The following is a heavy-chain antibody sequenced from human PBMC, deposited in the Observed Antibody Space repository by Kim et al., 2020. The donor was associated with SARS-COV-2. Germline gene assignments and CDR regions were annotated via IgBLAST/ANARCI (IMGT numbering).Heavy chain of an antibody. CDR1: GYSFTSYW. D-gene: IGHD3-10*01. CDR2: IYPGDSDT. CDR3: ARLSKDGSGSYFVYYYYGMDV. J-gene: IGHJ6*02. V-gene: IGHV5-51*01. Sequence: GESLKISCKGSGYSFTSYWIGWVRQMPGKGLEWMGIIYPGDSDTRYSPSFQGQVTISADKSISTAYLQWSSLKASDTAMYYCARLSKDGSGSYFVYYYYGMDVWGQGTTVTVSS.